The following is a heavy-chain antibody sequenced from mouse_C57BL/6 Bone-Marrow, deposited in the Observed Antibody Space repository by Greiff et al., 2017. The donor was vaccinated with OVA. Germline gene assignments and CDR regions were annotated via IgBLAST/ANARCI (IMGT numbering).Heavy chain of an antibody. Sequence: EVKLMESGAELVRPGASVKLSCTASGFNIKDYYMHWVKQRPEQGLEWIGRIDPEDGDTEYAPKFQGKATMTADTSSNTAYLQLSSLTSEDTAVYYCTLDLLWLRRGFAYWGQGTLVTVSA. D-gene: IGHD2-2*01. CDR3: TLDLLWLRRGFAY. CDR2: IDPEDGDT. V-gene: IGHV14-1*01. CDR1: GFNIKDYY. J-gene: IGHJ3*01.